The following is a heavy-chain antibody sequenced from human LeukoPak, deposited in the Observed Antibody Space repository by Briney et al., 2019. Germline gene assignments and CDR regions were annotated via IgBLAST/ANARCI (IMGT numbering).Heavy chain of an antibody. CDR1: GYTFTSYD. CDR2: MNPNSGNT. D-gene: IGHD4-17*01. CDR3: ARFLGDYAYYFDY. Sequence: ASVKVSCTASGYTFTSYDINWVRQATGQGLEWMGWMNPNSGNTGYAQKFQGRVTMTRNTSISTAYMELSSLRSEDTAVYYCARFLGDYAYYFDYWGQGTLVTVSS. J-gene: IGHJ4*02. V-gene: IGHV1-8*01.